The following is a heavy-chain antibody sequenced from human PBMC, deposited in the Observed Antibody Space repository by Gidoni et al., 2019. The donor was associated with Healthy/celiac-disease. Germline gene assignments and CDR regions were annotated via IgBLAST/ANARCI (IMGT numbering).Heavy chain of an antibody. J-gene: IGHJ4*02. CDR3: ARGTYSSGWYVGDY. Sequence: QVQLQESGPGLVKPSETLSLPCTVSGGSISSYYWSWIRQPPGKGLEWIGYIYYSGSTNYNPSLKSRVTISVDTSKNQFSLKLSSVTAADTAVYYCARGTYSSGWYVGDYWGQGTLVTVSS. D-gene: IGHD6-19*01. V-gene: IGHV4-59*01. CDR1: GGSISSYY. CDR2: IYYSGST.